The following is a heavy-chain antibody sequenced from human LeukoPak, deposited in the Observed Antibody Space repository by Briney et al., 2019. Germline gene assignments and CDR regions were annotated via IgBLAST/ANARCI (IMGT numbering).Heavy chain of an antibody. CDR2: IYGGDAA. D-gene: IGHD6-13*01. Sequence: QPGGSLRLPCAASGINVSSNYMTWIRQAPGKGLEWVSLIYGGDAAYYAESVRGRFMISRDNLKNTLFLQMNSLRVEDTAVYYCVTSTGQQFIPYDYWGQGTHVTVSS. J-gene: IGHJ4*02. CDR3: VTSTGQQFIPYDY. CDR1: GINVSSNY. V-gene: IGHV3-66*02.